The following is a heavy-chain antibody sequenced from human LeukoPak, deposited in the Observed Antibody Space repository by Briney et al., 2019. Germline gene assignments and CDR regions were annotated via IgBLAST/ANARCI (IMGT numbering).Heavy chain of an antibody. D-gene: IGHD6-19*01. J-gene: IGHJ4*02. V-gene: IGHV4-59*01. CDR3: ARAASSGWYEGFSIDY. CDR2: IYYSGST. Sequence: SETLSLTRNVSGGSISSYYWSWIRQPAGKGLEGIGYIYYSGSTNYNPSLKSRVTISVDTSKNQFSLKLRSVTAADTAVYYCARAASSGWYEGFSIDYWGQGTLVTVSS. CDR1: GGSISSYY.